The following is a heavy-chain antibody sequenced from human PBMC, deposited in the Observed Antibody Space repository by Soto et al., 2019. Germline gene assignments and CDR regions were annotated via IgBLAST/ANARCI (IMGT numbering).Heavy chain of an antibody. CDR1: GGSLSGGSYY. CDR2: IYYTGST. CDR3: ARGQTGTYYFDF. J-gene: IGHJ4*02. Sequence: QVQLQESGPGLVQPSETLSLMCTVSGGSLSGGSYYWSWIRQPPGKGLEWIAYIYYTGSTNYNPSLRSRVTISTDMSKNQFSLRLTSVTAADTAVYFCARGQTGTYYFDFWGQGSLFTVSS. D-gene: IGHD7-27*01. V-gene: IGHV4-61*01.